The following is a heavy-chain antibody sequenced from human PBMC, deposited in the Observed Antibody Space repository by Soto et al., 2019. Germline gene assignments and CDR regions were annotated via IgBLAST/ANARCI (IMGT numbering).Heavy chain of an antibody. D-gene: IGHD2-2*01. CDR3: ARDLGYSSSTSCPPRGWYFHL. CDR1: GNTFTSYG. CDR2: ISAYNGNT. V-gene: IGHV1-18*04. J-gene: IGHJ2*01. Sequence: ASVKVSCKASGNTFTSYGISWVRQAPGQGLEWMGWISAYNGNTNYAQKLQGRVTMTTDTSTSTAYMELRSLRSDDTAVYYCARDLGYSSSTSCPPRGWYFHLWGRGTLVTVSS.